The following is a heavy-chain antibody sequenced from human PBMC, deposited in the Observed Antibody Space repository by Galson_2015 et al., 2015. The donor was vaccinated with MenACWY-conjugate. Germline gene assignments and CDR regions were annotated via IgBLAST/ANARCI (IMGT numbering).Heavy chain of an antibody. D-gene: IGHD6-13*01. CDR2: INADGSST. V-gene: IGHV3-74*01. J-gene: IGHJ4*02. CDR1: GFTFSTYW. CDR3: ATWPGYPIDY. Sequence: SLRLSCAAPGFTFSTYWMHWVRQAPGKGLVWVSRINADGSSTTYADSVKGRFTISRDNAEKTVYLQMNSLRAEDTAVYYCATWPGYPIDYWGQGTLVTVSS.